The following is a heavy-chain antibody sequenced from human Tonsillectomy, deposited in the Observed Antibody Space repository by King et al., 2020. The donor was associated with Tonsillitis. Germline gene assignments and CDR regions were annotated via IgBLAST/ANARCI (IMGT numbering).Heavy chain of an antibody. V-gene: IGHV3-33*01. CDR1: GFTFSSYG. CDR3: ASEMAMPVSAFDI. CDR2: IWYDGSNK. D-gene: IGHD2-2*01. Sequence: VQLVESGGGVVQPGRSLRLSCAASGFTFSSYGMHWVRQAPGKGLEWVAVIWYDGSNKYYADSVKGRFTISRDNSKKTLYLQMNSLRAEDTAVYYCASEMAMPVSAFDIWGQGPMVTVSS. J-gene: IGHJ3*02.